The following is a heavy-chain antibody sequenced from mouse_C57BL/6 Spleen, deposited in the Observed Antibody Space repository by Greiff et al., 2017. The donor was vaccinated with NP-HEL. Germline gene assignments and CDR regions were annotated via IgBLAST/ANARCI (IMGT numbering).Heavy chain of an antibody. V-gene: IGHV1-15*01. D-gene: IGHD4-1*01. CDR2: IDPETGGT. CDR1: GYTFTDYE. J-gene: IGHJ2*01. CDR3: TRRDWDALFDY. Sequence: QVQLQQSGAELVRPGASVTLSCKASGYTFTDYEMHWVKQTPVHGLEWIGAIDPETGGTAYNQKFKGKAILTADKSSSTAYMELRSLTSEDSAVYYCTRRDWDALFDYWGQGTTLTVSS.